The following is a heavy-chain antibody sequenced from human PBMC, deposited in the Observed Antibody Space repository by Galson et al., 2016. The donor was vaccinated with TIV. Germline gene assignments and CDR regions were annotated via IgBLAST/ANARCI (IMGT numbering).Heavy chain of an antibody. CDR1: GFIFSDYY. J-gene: IGHJ2*01. CDR2: IGSGGRAI. Sequence: SLRLSCAASGFIFSDYYMSWLRQAPGKGLEWIAYIGSGGRAIHYADSVKGRFTISRDNAKNSLYLQMTSLRAEDTAVYYCARDRSGYTYCYESAYFDLWGRGTLVVVSS. CDR3: ARDRSGYTYCYESAYFDL. V-gene: IGHV3-11*04. D-gene: IGHD5-18*01.